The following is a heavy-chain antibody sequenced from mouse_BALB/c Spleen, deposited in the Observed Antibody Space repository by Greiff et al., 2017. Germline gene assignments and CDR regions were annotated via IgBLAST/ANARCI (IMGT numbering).Heavy chain of an antibody. Sequence: EVQLVESGPGLVKPSQTVSLTCTVSGISITTCTYRWGWIRHFPGNKLVWIGYIYYSGTITYNPSLTSRTTITGDTSKNPFFLEMNPLTAEDTATYYCAREGGYEDCALDYWGQGTSVTVSS. J-gene: IGHJ4*01. V-gene: IGHV3-5*02. CDR1: GISITTCTYR. D-gene: IGHD2-2*01. CDR2: IYYSGTI. CDR3: AREGGYEDCALDY.